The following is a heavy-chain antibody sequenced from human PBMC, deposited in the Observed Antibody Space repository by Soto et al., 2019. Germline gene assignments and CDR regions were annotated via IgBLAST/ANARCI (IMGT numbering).Heavy chain of an antibody. CDR3: ARDGHEGAAVVY. D-gene: IGHD5-18*01. V-gene: IGHV1-18*01. J-gene: IGHJ4*02. CDR2: ISSYNGNT. Sequence: QVQLVQSGAEVKKPGASVKVSCKASGYSFTSYGISWVRQAPGHGLEWMGWISSYNGNTNYAQKLQGRVTITTDTSTRTAYMELRRLRSDDTAVYYCARDGHEGAAVVYWGQGTLVTVSS. CDR1: GYSFTSYG.